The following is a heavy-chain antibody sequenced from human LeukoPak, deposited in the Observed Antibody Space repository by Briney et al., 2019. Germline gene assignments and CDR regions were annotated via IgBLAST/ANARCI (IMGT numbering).Heavy chain of an antibody. D-gene: IGHD2-2*01. V-gene: IGHV3-7*01. CDR2: VNPDGSET. CDR3: GRWGIEAAIDY. Sequence: GGSLSLSCATSRLTLSPYWMNSVRQAPGTRLEWVTNVNPDGSETYYLDSVKGRFTISRDNVKNSLYLLMNSLRAEDTAVYYCGRWGIEAAIDYWGQGTLVTVSS. CDR1: RLTLSPYW. J-gene: IGHJ4*02.